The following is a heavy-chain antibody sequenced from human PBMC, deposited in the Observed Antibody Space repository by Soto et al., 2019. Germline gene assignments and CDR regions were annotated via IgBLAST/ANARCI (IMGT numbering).Heavy chain of an antibody. CDR3: ARVWGSYQVFDY. Sequence: QVQLVQSGAEVKKPGASVKVSCKASGYTFRTYAMHWVRQAPGQRLEWIGSINGGNANTRYSQSLQRRLTITRYTSASTVYMELSGLRAEDTAVYYCARVWGSYQVFDYWGQGTLVGVSS. D-gene: IGHD3-16*02. CDR1: GYTFRTYA. V-gene: IGHV1-3*01. J-gene: IGHJ4*02. CDR2: INGGNANT.